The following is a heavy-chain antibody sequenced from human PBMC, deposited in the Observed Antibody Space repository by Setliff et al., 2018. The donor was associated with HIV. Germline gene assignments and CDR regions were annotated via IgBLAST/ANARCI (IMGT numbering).Heavy chain of an antibody. Sequence: PSETLSLTCTVSGGSMSSSSYYWGWIRQTPDKGLEWIGIIYYSGATYYSPSLTSRVTISVDTSRNQFSLKLRSVTAADTAAYYCARLGHVSGGFYKTPGPYYFDYWGQGALVTVSS. CDR3: ARLGHVSGGFYKTPGPYYFDY. J-gene: IGHJ4*02. D-gene: IGHD3-10*01. CDR2: IYYSGAT. V-gene: IGHV4-39*01. CDR1: GGSMSSSSYY.